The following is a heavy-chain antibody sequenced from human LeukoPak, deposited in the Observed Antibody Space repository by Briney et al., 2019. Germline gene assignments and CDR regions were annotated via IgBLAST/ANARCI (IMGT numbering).Heavy chain of an antibody. CDR3: ARGSSSSSWYFDY. J-gene: IGHJ4*02. V-gene: IGHV6-1*01. CDR2: TYYRSKWYN. D-gene: IGHD6-13*01. CDR1: GDSVSSTSAT. Sequence: SQTLSLTCAISGDSVSSTSATWTWIRQSPSRGLEWLGRTYYRSKWYNDYAVSVKSRITINPDTSKNQFSLQLNSVTPEDTAVYYCARGSSSSSWYFDYWGQGTLVTVSS.